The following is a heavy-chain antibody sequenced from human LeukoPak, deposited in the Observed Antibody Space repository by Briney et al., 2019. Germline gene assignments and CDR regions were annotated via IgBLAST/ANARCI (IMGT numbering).Heavy chain of an antibody. CDR3: AKDPYGSGKNWFDP. CDR2: ISYDGSNK. CDR1: GFTFSSYG. D-gene: IGHD3-10*01. Sequence: GGSLRLSCAASGFTFSSYGVHWVRQAPGKGLEWVAVISYDGSNKYYADSVKGRFTISRDNSKNTLYLQMNSLRAEDTAVYFCAKDPYGSGKNWFDPWGQGTLVTVSS. J-gene: IGHJ5*02. V-gene: IGHV3-30*18.